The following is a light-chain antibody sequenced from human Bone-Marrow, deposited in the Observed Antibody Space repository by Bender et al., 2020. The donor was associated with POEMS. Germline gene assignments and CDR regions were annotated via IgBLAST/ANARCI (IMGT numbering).Light chain of an antibody. J-gene: IGLJ3*02. Sequence: QSALTQPASVSGSPGQSITISCTGTSSDYVSWYQQRPGQAPKLMLYDVNNRPSGISTRFSGSKSDNTVSLTISGLQAEDEADYFCSSYTSSSTWVFGGGTKLTVL. V-gene: IGLV2-14*01. CDR1: SSDY. CDR3: SSYTSSSTWV. CDR2: DVN.